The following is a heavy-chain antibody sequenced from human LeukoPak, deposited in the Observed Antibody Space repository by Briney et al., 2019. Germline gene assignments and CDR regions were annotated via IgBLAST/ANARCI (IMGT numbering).Heavy chain of an antibody. CDR2: IYYSGST. J-gene: IGHJ3*02. CDR3: ARVVYDILTGYSIIDAFDI. Sequence: SETLSLTCTVSGGSSSTYYWSWVRLPAGKGLEWIGYIYYSGSTNYNPSLKSRVTISVDTSKNQFSLKLSSVTAADTAVYYCARVVYDILTGYSIIDAFDIWGQGTMVTVSS. CDR1: GGSSSTYY. D-gene: IGHD3-9*01. V-gene: IGHV4-59*01.